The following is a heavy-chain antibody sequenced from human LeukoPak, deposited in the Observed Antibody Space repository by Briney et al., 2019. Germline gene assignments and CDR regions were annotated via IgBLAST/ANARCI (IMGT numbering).Heavy chain of an antibody. CDR3: ARDQGPGYSYGYLY. CDR1: GFTFSSYA. Sequence: GGSLRLSCAASGFTFSSYAMHWVRQAPGKGLEWVAVISYDGSNKYYADSVKGRFTISRDNSKNTLYLQMNSLRAEDTAVYYCARDQGPGYSYGYLYWGQGTLVTVSS. CDR2: ISYDGSNK. D-gene: IGHD5-18*01. J-gene: IGHJ4*02. V-gene: IGHV3-30-3*01.